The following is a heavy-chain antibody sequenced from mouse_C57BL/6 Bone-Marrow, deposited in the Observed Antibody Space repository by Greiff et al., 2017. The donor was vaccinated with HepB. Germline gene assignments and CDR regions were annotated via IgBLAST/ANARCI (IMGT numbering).Heavy chain of an antibody. CDR3: TVYYGSNPWDFDV. D-gene: IGHD1-1*01. V-gene: IGHV14-1*01. Sequence: VQLQQSGAELVRPGASVKLSCTASGFNIKDYYMHWVKQRPEQGLEWIGRIDPEDGDTEYAPKFQGKATMTADTSSNTAYLQLSSLTSEDTAVYYCTVYYGSNPWDFDVWGTGTTVTVSS. J-gene: IGHJ1*03. CDR1: GFNIKDYY. CDR2: IDPEDGDT.